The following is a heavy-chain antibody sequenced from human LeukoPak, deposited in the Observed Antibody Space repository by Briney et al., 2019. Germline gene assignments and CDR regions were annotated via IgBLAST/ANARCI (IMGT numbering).Heavy chain of an antibody. CDR3: ARERFDYYGSGSLSY. Sequence: GGSLRLSCAAYGFTFSSYWMSWVRQAPGKGLEWVANIKQDGSEKYYVDSVKGRFTISRDNAKNSLYLQMNSLRAEDTAVYYCARERFDYYGSGSLSYWGQGTLVTVST. J-gene: IGHJ4*02. V-gene: IGHV3-7*01. CDR2: IKQDGSEK. D-gene: IGHD3-10*01. CDR1: GFTFSSYW.